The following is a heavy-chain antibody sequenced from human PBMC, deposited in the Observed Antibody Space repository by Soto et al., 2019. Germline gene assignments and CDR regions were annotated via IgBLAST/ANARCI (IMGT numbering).Heavy chain of an antibody. CDR2: IHYNGNT. CDR1: VDSISSYS. CDR3: AREGNLGRWIQPLDS. V-gene: IGHV4-59*01. D-gene: IGHD2-2*03. Sequence: PSATLSLTCTGSVDSISSYSWSWIRQPPGKGLEWIGNIHYNGNTKYSPSLKSRVTMSVDTSKNHFSLKLISVTTADTAVYFCAREGNLGRWIQPLDSWGQGTLVTVS. J-gene: IGHJ4*02.